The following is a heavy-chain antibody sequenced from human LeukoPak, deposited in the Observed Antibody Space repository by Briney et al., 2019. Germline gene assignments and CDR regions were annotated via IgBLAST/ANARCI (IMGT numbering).Heavy chain of an antibody. D-gene: IGHD5-18*01. V-gene: IGHV3-21*01. CDR2: FISSSNYT. J-gene: IGHJ6*03. Sequence: GGSLRLSCTASGFSFSTYNINWVRQAPGKGLEWVSSFISSSNYTYYADSLKGRFTVSRDNANNALYLQINSLRPEDTGVYYCARDRTALVPDYMDVWAKGTTVTVSS. CDR1: GFSFSTYN. CDR3: ARDRTALVPDYMDV.